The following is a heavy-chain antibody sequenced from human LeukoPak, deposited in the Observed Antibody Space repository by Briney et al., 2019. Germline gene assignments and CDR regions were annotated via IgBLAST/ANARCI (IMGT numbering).Heavy chain of an antibody. V-gene: IGHV4-59*12. D-gene: IGHD3-3*01. Sequence: SATLSLTCTVSGGSISDYYWSWIRQPPGKGLEWIGYIYYSGSTNYNPSLKSRVTISVDTSKNQFSLKLSSVTAADTAAYYCARSDVYYDFWSGYFDYWGQGTLVTVSS. CDR3: ARSDVYYDFWSGYFDY. CDR2: IYYSGST. J-gene: IGHJ4*02. CDR1: GGSISDYY.